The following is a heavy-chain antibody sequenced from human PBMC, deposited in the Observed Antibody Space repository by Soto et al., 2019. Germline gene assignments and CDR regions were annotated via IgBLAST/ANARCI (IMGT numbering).Heavy chain of an antibody. V-gene: IGHV3-23*01. CDR3: AKAGSKSRYYYSGMDV. J-gene: IGHJ6*02. CDR2: ISGSGGST. CDR1: RFTFSSYA. Sequence: GGSLRLSCAASRFTFSSYAMRWVRQAPGKGLEWVSTISGSGGSTYYADSVKGRFTISRDNSKNTLYLKMNTLRAEDTAVYYCAKAGSKSRYYYSGMDVWGQGITVTVSS. D-gene: IGHD3-16*01.